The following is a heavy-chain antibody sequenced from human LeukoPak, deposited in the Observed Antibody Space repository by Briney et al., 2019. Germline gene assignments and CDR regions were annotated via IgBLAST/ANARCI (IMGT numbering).Heavy chain of an antibody. Sequence: GGSLRLSCAASGFTFDDYAIHWVRQAPGKGLEWVSGISWNSGSIDYADSVKGRFTISRDNAKNSLYLQMNSLRTEDTALYYCAKDAARRDSSGYEWYFDLWGRGTLVTVSS. CDR1: GFTFDDYA. J-gene: IGHJ2*01. CDR2: ISWNSGSI. CDR3: AKDAARRDSSGYEWYFDL. V-gene: IGHV3-9*01. D-gene: IGHD3-22*01.